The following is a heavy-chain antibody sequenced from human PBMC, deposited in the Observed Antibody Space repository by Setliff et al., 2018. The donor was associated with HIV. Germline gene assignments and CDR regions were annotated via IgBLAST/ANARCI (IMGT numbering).Heavy chain of an antibody. CDR1: GFTFSDYW. Sequence: PGGSLRLSCAASGFTFSDYWMSRVRQAPGKGLEWVANIKQDGTDKYYVDSVRGRFTISRDNARNSLFLQMNSLRVEDTAVYYCARDTCDTPSCYAGPRFVYWGQGNLVTVSS. V-gene: IGHV3-7*01. CDR3: ARDTCDTPSCYAGPRFVY. D-gene: IGHD2-2*01. J-gene: IGHJ4*02. CDR2: IKQDGTDK.